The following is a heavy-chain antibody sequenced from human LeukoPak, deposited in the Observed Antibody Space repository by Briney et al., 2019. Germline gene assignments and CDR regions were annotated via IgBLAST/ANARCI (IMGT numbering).Heavy chain of an antibody. Sequence: GGSLRLSCAASGFSFSTHSLTWVRQAPGKGLQWVATINHDGSEKDYVESVKGRFTTSRDNAENSLYLQLNSLRAEDTAIYYCARGSGWLDYWGQGTLVTVSS. CDR2: INHDGSEK. CDR1: GFSFSTHS. CDR3: ARGSGWLDY. J-gene: IGHJ4*02. V-gene: IGHV3-7*03. D-gene: IGHD6-19*01.